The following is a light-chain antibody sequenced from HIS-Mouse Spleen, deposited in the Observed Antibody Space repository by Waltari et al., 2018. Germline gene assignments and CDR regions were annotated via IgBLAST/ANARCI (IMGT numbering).Light chain of an antibody. V-gene: IGLV3-21*03. CDR2: DDS. CDR1: NIGSKS. Sequence: SYVLTQPPSVSVAPGKTARITCGGNNIGSKSVNWSQQRPGQAPVLVVYDDSDRPSGIPGRFSGSNSGNTATLTISRVEAWDEADYYCQVWDSSSDHVVFGGGTKLTVL. J-gene: IGLJ2*01. CDR3: QVWDSSSDHVV.